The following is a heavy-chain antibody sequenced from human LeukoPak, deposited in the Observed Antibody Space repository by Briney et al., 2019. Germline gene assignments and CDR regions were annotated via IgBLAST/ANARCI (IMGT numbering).Heavy chain of an antibody. CDR3: AKYSGTYYGMDYFDT. Sequence: GGSLRLSCAASGFIFIDYTMNWVRQSPGKGLEWLSYISATSSTIYNADSVEGRFIISRDNAKNSLYLQMDNLKPEDTAVYFCAKYSGTYYGMDYFDTWGQGTLVTVSS. J-gene: IGHJ4*02. D-gene: IGHD1-26*01. CDR1: GFIFIDYT. V-gene: IGHV3-48*01. CDR2: ISATSSTI.